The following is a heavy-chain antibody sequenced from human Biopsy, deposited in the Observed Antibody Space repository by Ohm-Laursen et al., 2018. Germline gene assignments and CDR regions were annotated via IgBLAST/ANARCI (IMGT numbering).Heavy chain of an antibody. CDR1: GDSISSSNFY. D-gene: IGHD3-16*01. V-gene: IGHV4-39*01. CDR2: MHNSGST. CDR3: VRHALRLGPKKNWFDT. J-gene: IGHJ5*02. Sequence: SDTLSLTWPVSGDSISSSNFYWAWIRQPPGKGLEWIGSMHNSGSTYYNPSLKSRVTISIDASKNQFSLKLTPVTAADTTVYYCVRHALRLGPKKNWFDTWGQGTLVTVSS.